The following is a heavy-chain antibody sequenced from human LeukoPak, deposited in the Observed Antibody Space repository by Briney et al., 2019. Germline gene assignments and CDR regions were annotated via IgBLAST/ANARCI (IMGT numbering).Heavy chain of an antibody. CDR1: GGSISSGGYS. CDR3: ARGCGREDPFDY. V-gene: IGHV4-31*03. CDR2: IYYSGST. D-gene: IGHD2-21*01. Sequence: PSETLSLTCTVSGGSISSGGYSWSWIRQHPGKGLEWIGYIYYSGSTYYNPPLKSRVTISVDTSKNQFSLKLSSVTAADTAVYYCARGCGREDPFDYWGQGTLVTVSS. J-gene: IGHJ4*02.